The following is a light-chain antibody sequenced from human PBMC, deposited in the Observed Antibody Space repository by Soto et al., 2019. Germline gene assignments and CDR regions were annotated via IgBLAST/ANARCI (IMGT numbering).Light chain of an antibody. J-gene: IGLJ1*01. CDR1: SSDIGGYNY. CDR3: SSYTSSTIPYV. CDR2: HVS. V-gene: IGLV2-14*03. Sequence: QSVLPQPASVSGSPGQSIIISCTGTSSDIGGYNYVSWYQHHPGKAPKLMIHHVSDRPSGVSDRFSGSKSGNPASLTISGLRAEDEADYYCSSYTSSTIPYVFGTGNEVTVL.